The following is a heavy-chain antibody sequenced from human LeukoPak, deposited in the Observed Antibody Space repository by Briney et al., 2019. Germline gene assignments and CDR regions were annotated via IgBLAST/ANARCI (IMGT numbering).Heavy chain of an antibody. J-gene: IGHJ4*02. CDR3: ARGGAGPDY. Sequence: SETLCLTCTVSGGSISSYYWSWIRQPPGKGLEWIGYIYYSGSTNYNPSLKSRVTISVDTSKNQFSLKLSSVTAADTAVYYCARGGAGPDYWGQGTLVTVSS. CDR1: GGSISSYY. V-gene: IGHV4-59*01. D-gene: IGHD3-10*01. CDR2: IYYSGST.